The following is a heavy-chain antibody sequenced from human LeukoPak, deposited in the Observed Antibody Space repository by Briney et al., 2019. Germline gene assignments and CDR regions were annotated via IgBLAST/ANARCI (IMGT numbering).Heavy chain of an antibody. Sequence: GGSLRLSCATSGFTFDDYAMSWVRQAPGKGLEWVSGINWSGGSLGYADSAKGRFTISRDNAKHSLFLQMTRLRAEDTALYFCARDKMNDFYDTTGYDYWGQGTLVTVSS. CDR3: ARDKMNDFYDTTGYDY. V-gene: IGHV3-20*04. CDR2: INWSGGSL. D-gene: IGHD3/OR15-3a*01. CDR1: GFTFDDYA. J-gene: IGHJ4*02.